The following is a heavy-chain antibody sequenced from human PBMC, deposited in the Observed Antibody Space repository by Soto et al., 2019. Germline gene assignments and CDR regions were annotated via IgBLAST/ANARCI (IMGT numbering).Heavy chain of an antibody. CDR3: ARGAATVTPGWFDP. J-gene: IGHJ5*02. V-gene: IGHV4-38-2*01. CDR1: GYSISSGYY. Sequence: SETLSLTCAVSGYSISSGYYWGWIRQPPGKGLEWIASIYHSGSTYYNPSLKSRVTISVDTSKNQFSLKLTSVTAADTAMYYCARGAATVTPGWFDPWGQGTLVTVS. D-gene: IGHD4-17*01. CDR2: IYHSGST.